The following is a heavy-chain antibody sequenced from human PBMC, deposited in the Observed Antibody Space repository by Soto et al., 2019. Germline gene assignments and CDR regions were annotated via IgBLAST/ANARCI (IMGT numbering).Heavy chain of an antibody. CDR1: VGSISSRGYY. V-gene: IGHV4-31*03. D-gene: IGHD4-17*01. CDR2: IYYSGST. Sequence: SETLSLTCTVSVGSISSRGYYWSWIRQHPGKGLEWIGYIYYSGSTYYNPSLKSRVTISVDTSKNQFSLKLSSVTASDTAVYYCERVPPYGDQATFDYWGQGTLVTVSS. J-gene: IGHJ4*02. CDR3: ERVPPYGDQATFDY.